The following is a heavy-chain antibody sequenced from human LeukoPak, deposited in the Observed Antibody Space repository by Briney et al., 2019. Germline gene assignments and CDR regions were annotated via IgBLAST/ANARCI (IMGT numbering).Heavy chain of an antibody. CDR1: GFTFSSYA. D-gene: IGHD2-2*01. CDR2: ISGSGGST. V-gene: IGHV3-23*01. J-gene: IGHJ4*02. CDR3: AKALRRYCSSTSCYRPDY. Sequence: GGSLRLSCAASGFTFSSYAMSCVRQAPGKGLEGVSAISGSGGSTYYADSVKGRFTISRDNSKTTLYLQMNSLRAEDTAVYYCAKALRRYCSSTSCYRPDYWGQGTLVTVSS.